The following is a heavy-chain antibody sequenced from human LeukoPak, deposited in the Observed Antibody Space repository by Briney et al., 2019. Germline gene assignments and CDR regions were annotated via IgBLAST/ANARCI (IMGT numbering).Heavy chain of an antibody. V-gene: IGHV1-2*02. CDR3: ARGTGYSSGWYSYDYYYYMDV. CDR2: INPNSGGT. D-gene: IGHD6-19*01. J-gene: IGHJ6*03. CDR1: GYTFTGYY. Sequence: EASVKVSCKASGYTFTGYYMQWVRQAPGQGLEWMGWINPNSGGTNYAQKFQGRVTMTRDTSISTAYMELSRLRSDDTAVYYCARGTGYSSGWYSYDYYYYMDVWGKGTTVTISS.